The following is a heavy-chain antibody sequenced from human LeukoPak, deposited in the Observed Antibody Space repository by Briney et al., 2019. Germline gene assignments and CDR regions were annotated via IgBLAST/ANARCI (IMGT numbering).Heavy chain of an antibody. CDR2: INTDGSTT. CDR3: VRDMHGPHDY. V-gene: IGHV3-74*01. D-gene: IGHD2-2*01. CDR1: GFTFSTYW. J-gene: IGHJ4*02. Sequence: GSLRLSCAASGFTFSTYWIHWVRQAPGKGLVWVSRINTDGSTTSYADSVKGRFTISRDNAKSTLYLQMNSLRAVDTAVYYCVRDMHGPHDYWGQGTLVTVSA.